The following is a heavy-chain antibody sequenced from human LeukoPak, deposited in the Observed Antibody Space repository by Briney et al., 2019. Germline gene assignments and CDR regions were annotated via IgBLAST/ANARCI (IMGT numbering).Heavy chain of an antibody. D-gene: IGHD2-2*01. V-gene: IGHV4-34*01. Sequence: SETLSLTCAVYGGSFSGYYWSWIRQPPGKGLEWIGEINHSGSTNYNPSLKSRVTISVDRSKNQFSLKLSSVTAADTAVYYCARREYCSSTSCSNFNWFDPWGQGTLVTVSS. CDR2: INHSGST. J-gene: IGHJ5*02. CDR3: ARREYCSSTSCSNFNWFDP. CDR1: GGSFSGYY.